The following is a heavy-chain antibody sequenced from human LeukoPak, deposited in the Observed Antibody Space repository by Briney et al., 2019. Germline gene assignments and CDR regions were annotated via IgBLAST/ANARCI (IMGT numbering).Heavy chain of an antibody. CDR3: AKDRPHPSVEPTNFDY. D-gene: IGHD2-8*01. J-gene: IGHJ4*02. Sequence: SWVRQAPGKGLEWVSAISGSGGSTYYTDAVKGRFTVSRDNSKNTLYLQMNSLRAEDTAVYYCAKDRPHPSVEPTNFDYWGQGTLVTVSS. CDR2: ISGSGGST. V-gene: IGHV3-23*01.